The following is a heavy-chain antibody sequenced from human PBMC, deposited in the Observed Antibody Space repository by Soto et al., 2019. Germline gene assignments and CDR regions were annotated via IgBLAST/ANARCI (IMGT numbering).Heavy chain of an antibody. CDR2: ISKSDYT. V-gene: IGHV3-21*01. CDR3: AREDSIIIPAVSDF. Sequence: PGGSLRLSCTVSGFAFNNYGINWVRQAPGKGLEWVSSISKSDYTYYSDSVKGRFTISRDNAKNSVSLQMNTLRVEDTAVYYCAREDSIIIPAVSDFWGQGTLVTAPQ. CDR1: GFAFNNYG. D-gene: IGHD2-2*01. J-gene: IGHJ4*02.